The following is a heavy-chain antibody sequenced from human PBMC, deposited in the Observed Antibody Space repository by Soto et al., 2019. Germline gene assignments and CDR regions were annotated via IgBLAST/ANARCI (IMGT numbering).Heavy chain of an antibody. CDR3: AKDRDIVVVVAAFDY. Sequence: QTGGSLRLSCAASGFTFSSYGMHWVRQAPGKGLEWVAVISYDGSNKYYADSVKGRFTISRDNSKNTLYLQMNSLRAEDTAVYYCAKDRDIVVVVAAFDYWGQGTLVTVSS. V-gene: IGHV3-30*18. D-gene: IGHD2-15*01. J-gene: IGHJ4*02. CDR1: GFTFSSYG. CDR2: ISYDGSNK.